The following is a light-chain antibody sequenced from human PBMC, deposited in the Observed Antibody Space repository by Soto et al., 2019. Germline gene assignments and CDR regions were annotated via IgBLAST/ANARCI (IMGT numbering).Light chain of an antibody. CDR1: QSISSW. Sequence: DIQMTQSPSTLSASVGDRVTITCRASQSISSWLAWYQQKPGKAPKVLIYKASALERGVPLRFSGSGSGTEFTLTISSLQPDDVATYYCQQYDSDSLTFGGGTKVDIK. V-gene: IGKV1-5*03. J-gene: IGKJ4*01. CDR2: KAS. CDR3: QQYDSDSLT.